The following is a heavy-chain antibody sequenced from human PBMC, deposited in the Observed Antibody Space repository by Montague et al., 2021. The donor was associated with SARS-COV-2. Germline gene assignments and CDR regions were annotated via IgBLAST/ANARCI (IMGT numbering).Heavy chain of an antibody. V-gene: IGHV4-34*01. Sequence: SETLSLTCAVYGGSFSGYYWTWIRQSRGKGLEWIAEINHSGTTNYNFNLSLRSRVTISVDTSKSQFSLKLSSVTAADTGVYYCARWDPQTLTLIGLRGKSASDYWGQGTLVTVSS. CDR2: INHSGTT. CDR1: GGSFSGYY. J-gene: IGHJ4*02. D-gene: IGHD4-23*01. CDR3: ARWDPQTLTLIGLRGKSASDY.